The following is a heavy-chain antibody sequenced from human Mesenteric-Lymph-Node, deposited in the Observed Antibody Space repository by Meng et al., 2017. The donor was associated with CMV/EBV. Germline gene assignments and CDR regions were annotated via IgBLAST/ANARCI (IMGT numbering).Heavy chain of an antibody. D-gene: IGHD1-14*01. CDR2: ISGSGGST. CDR1: GFTFSSYA. CDR3: ARVGRGRKAYYFDY. J-gene: IGHJ4*02. V-gene: IGHV3-23*01. Sequence: GESLKISCAASGFTFSSYAMSWVRQAPGKGLEWVSAISGSGGSTYYADSVKGRFTISRDNSKNTLYLQMNSLRAEDTAVYYCARVGRGRKAYYFDYWGQGTLVTVSS.